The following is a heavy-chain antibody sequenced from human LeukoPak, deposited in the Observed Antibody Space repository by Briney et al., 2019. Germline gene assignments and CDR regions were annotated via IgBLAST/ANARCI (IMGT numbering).Heavy chain of an antibody. CDR3: AKSSGIAAAGVVDY. CDR1: GFTVSSYA. J-gene: IGHJ4*02. V-gene: IGHV3-23*01. Sequence: GGSLRLSCAASGFTVSSYAMSWVRQAPGKWLEWVSAISGSGGSTYYADSVKGRFTISRDNSKNTLYLQMNSLRAEDTAVYYCAKSSGIAAAGVVDYWGQGTLVTVSS. CDR2: ISGSGGST. D-gene: IGHD6-13*01.